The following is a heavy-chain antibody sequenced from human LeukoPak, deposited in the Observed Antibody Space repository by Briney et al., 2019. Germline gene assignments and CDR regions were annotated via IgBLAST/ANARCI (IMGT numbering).Heavy chain of an antibody. CDR1: GESFSGHY. D-gene: IGHD6-13*01. V-gene: IGHV4-34*01. Sequence: SETLSLTCAVYGESFSGHYWSWIRQPPGKGLEWIGEINQSGSANYKPSLKSRVTISVDTSKNQFSLKLSSVTAADTAVYYCARQRAAAGNWGQGTLVTVSS. J-gene: IGHJ4*02. CDR3: ARQRAAAGN. CDR2: INQSGSA.